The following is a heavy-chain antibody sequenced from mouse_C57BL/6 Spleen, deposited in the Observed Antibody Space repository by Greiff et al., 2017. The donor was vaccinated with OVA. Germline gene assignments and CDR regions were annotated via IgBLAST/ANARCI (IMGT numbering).Heavy chain of an antibody. CDR1: GYTFTSYW. Sequence: QVQLQQPGAELVRPGSSVKLSCKASGYTFTSYWMHWVKQRPIQGLEWIGNIDPSDSETHYNQKFKDKATLTVDKSSSTAYMQLSSLTSEDSAVYYCARLYDGYYWNLDVWGTGTTVTVSS. CDR2: IDPSDSET. V-gene: IGHV1-52*01. J-gene: IGHJ1*03. D-gene: IGHD2-3*01. CDR3: ARLYDGYYWNLDV.